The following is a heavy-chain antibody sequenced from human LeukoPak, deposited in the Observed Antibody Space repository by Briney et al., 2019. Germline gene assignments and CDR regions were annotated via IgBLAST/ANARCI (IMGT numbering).Heavy chain of an antibody. D-gene: IGHD6-13*01. J-gene: IGHJ5*02. CDR1: GGSISSYI. Sequence: SETLSLTCADSGGSISSYIGSWIRQPAGKGRERMGRIYTSGSTNYNPSLKSRVTMSVDTSKNQFSLKLSSVTAADTAVYYCARGLSIAAALNWFDPWGQGTLVTVSS. CDR2: IYTSGST. CDR3: ARGLSIAAALNWFDP. V-gene: IGHV4-4*07.